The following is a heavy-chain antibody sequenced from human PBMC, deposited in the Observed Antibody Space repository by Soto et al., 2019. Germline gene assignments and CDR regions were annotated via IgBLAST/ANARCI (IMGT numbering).Heavy chain of an antibody. J-gene: IGHJ6*02. CDR1: GYRFSSYW. V-gene: IGHV5-51*01. D-gene: IGHD2-8*01. Sequence: GESLKISCQGSGYRFSSYWIAWVRQMPGKGLEWMGIIYPGDSDTIYSPSFQGQVTFSVDKSTSTAYLQGRSLKASDTAMYYCARQGSNGAYYYYGMDVWGQGTTVTVSS. CDR3: ARQGSNGAYYYYGMDV. CDR2: IYPGDSDT.